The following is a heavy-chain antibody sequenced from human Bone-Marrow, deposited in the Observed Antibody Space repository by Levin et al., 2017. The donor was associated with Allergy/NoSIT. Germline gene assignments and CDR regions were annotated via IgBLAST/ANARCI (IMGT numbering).Heavy chain of an antibody. CDR3: ARDRATSGVWSGYYYMEV. CDR2: INPSSGGT. CDR1: AYTFTAYY. Sequence: GESLKISCKASAYTFTAYYIHWVRQAPGQGLEWMGWINPSSGGTNYAQKFQGSVTMTRDTSLTTVYMELTGLRSDDTAVYFCARDRATSGVWSGYYYMEVWGPGTTVTVSS. J-gene: IGHJ6*02. D-gene: IGHD3-3*01. V-gene: IGHV1-2*02.